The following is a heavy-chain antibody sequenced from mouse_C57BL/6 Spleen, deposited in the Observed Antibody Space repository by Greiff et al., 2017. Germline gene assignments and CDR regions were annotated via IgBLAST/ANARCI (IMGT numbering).Heavy chain of an antibody. J-gene: IGHJ4*01. Sequence: QVHVKQSGPELVRPGASVKISCKASGYAFSSSGMNWVKQRPGKGLEWIGGIYPGDGDTNYNGKFKGKATLTADKSSSTAYMELSSLTSEDSAVXVCANSGLYYGGAMDYWGQGTSVTVSS. CDR3: ANSGLYYGGAMDY. CDR2: IYPGDGDT. D-gene: IGHD1-1*02. V-gene: IGHV1-82*01. CDR1: GYAFSSSG.